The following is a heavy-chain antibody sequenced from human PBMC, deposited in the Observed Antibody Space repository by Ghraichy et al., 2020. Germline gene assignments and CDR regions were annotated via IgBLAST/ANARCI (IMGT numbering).Heavy chain of an antibody. J-gene: IGHJ3*02. CDR2: INQDGREK. CDR3: SAGDTFDI. CDR1: GLIFGSYW. Sequence: GGSLRLSCAASGLIFGSYWITWVRQAPGKGLEWVANINQDGREKYYAGSVKGRFTISRDNAKSSLYLQMNSLSVEDTAVYYCSAGDTFDIWGRGTMVTVSS. V-gene: IGHV3-7*03.